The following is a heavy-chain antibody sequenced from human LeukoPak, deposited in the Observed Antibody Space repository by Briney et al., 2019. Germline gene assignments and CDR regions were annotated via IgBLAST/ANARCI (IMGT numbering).Heavy chain of an antibody. CDR3: ARSITMVRGVIIGIDY. D-gene: IGHD3-10*01. V-gene: IGHV1-2*02. CDR1: GYTFTGYY. CDR2: INPNSGGT. Sequence: ASVKVSCKASGYTFTGYYMHWVRQAPGQGLEWMGWINPNSGGTSYAQKFQGRVTMTRDTSISTAYMELSRLRSDDTAVYYCARSITMVRGVIIGIDYWGQGTLVTVS. J-gene: IGHJ4*02.